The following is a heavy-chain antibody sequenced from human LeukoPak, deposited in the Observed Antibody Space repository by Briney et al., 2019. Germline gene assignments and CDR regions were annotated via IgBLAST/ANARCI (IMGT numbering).Heavy chain of an antibody. V-gene: IGHV4-39*01. CDR3: ARGAYITMIVVVITGYSDY. Sequence: SETLSLTCTVSGGSISSSSYYWGWIRQPPGKGLEWIGSIYYSGSTYYNPSLKSRVTISVDTSKNQFSLKLSSVTAADTAVYYCARGAYITMIVVVITGYSDYWGQGTLVTVSS. CDR1: GGSISSSSYY. CDR2: IYYSGST. J-gene: IGHJ4*02. D-gene: IGHD3-22*01.